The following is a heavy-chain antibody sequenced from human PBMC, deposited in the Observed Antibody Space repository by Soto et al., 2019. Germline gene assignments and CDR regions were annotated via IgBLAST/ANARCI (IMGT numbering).Heavy chain of an antibody. CDR1: GYTFTSYA. CDR3: ARGHSGYDLYGMDV. Sequence: QVQLVQSGAEEKKPGASVKVSCKASGYTFTSYAMHWVRQAPGQRLEWMGWINAGNGNTKYSQKFQGRVTITRDTSASTAYMELRSLRVEGTAVYDCARGHSGYDLYGMDVWGQGTTVTVSS. J-gene: IGHJ6*02. V-gene: IGHV1-3*05. D-gene: IGHD5-12*01. CDR2: INAGNGNT.